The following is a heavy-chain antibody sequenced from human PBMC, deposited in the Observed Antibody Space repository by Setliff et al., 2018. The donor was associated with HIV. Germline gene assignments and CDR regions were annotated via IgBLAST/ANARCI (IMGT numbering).Heavy chain of an antibody. CDR2: IYTSGIT. CDR1: GGSISSGSYY. V-gene: IGHV4-61*09. CDR3: ARFRTYYDILTGVGTDAFDI. Sequence: KTSETLSLTCAVSGGSISSGSYYWNWIRQPAGKGLEWIGHIYTSGITNYCPSLKSRVTISLDTSKNHFSLKLSNVTAADTAVYYCARFRTYYDILTGVGTDAFDIWGQGTLVTVSS. J-gene: IGHJ3*02. D-gene: IGHD3-9*01.